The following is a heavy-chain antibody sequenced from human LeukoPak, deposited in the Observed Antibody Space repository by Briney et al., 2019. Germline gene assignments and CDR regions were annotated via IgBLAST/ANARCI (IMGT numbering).Heavy chain of an antibody. D-gene: IGHD4-17*01. CDR2: IYSGGST. CDR1: GASLNSYY. CDR3: AREGRYGDYEGY. J-gene: IGHJ4*02. V-gene: IGHV4-4*07. Sequence: SETLSLTCTVSGASLNSYYWSWIRQPAGKGLEWIGRIYSGGSTNYTPSLRSRVTLSVDTSKNQFSLRLSSLTVADAAVYYCAREGRYGDYEGYWGQGTLVTVSS.